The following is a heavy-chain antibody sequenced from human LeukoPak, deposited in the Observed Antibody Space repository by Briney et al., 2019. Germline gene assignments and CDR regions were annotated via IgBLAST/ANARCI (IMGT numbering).Heavy chain of an antibody. CDR2: ISSSSSYI. D-gene: IGHD3-3*01. CDR1: GFTFSSYS. J-gene: IGHJ5*02. V-gene: IGHV3-21*01. CDR3: ARDVTYYDFWSGYSP. Sequence: GGSLRLSCAASGFTFSSYSMNWVRQAPGKGLEWVSSISSSSSYIYYADSVKGRFTISRDSAKNSLYLQMNSLRAEDTAVYYCARDVTYYDFWSGYSPWGQGTLVTVSS.